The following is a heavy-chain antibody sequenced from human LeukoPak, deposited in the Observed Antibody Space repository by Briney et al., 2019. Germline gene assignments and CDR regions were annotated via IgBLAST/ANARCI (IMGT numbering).Heavy chain of an antibody. CDR1: GGTFSSYA. J-gene: IGHJ6*03. CDR3: ARDRCSSASCYTPYYSYYYYMDV. Sequence: ASVKVSCKASGGTFSSYAISWVRQAPGQGLEWMGGITPIFGTANYAQKFQGRVTITADESTSTAYMELSSLRSEDTAVYYCARDRCSSASCYTPYYSYYYYMDVWGKGTTVTVYS. D-gene: IGHD2-2*01. V-gene: IGHV1-69*13. CDR2: ITPIFGTA.